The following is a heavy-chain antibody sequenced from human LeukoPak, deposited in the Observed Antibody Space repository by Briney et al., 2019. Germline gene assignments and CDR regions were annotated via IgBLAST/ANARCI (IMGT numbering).Heavy chain of an antibody. CDR1: GYTFTGYY. D-gene: IGHD3-3*01. CDR2: MNPNSGNT. J-gene: IGHJ4*02. V-gene: IGHV1-8*03. Sequence: GASVKVSCKASGYTFTGYYMHWVRQATGQGLEWMGWMNPNSGNTGYAQKFQGRVTITRNTSISTAYMELSSLRSEDTAVYYCARGGWTYYDFWSGPKYFDYWGQGTLVTVSS. CDR3: ARGGWTYYDFWSGPKYFDY.